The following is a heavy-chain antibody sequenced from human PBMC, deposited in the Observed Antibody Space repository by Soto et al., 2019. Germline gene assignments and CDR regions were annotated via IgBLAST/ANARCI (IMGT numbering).Heavy chain of an antibody. D-gene: IGHD6-6*01. CDR2: INAGNGNT. CDR3: ARGLGDSPSYYYGMDV. Sequence: QVQLVQSGAEVKKPGASVKVSCKASGYTFTSYAMHWVRQAPGQRLEWMGWINAGNGNTKYSQKFQGRVTITRDTSASTAYMELSSLRSEDTAVYYCARGLGDSPSYYYGMDVWGQGTTVTVSS. CDR1: GYTFTSYA. V-gene: IGHV1-3*01. J-gene: IGHJ6*02.